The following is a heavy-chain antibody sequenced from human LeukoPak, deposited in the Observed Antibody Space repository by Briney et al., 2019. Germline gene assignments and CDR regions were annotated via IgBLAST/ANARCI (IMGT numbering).Heavy chain of an antibody. Sequence: PGGSLRLSCAASGFTFSSYSMNWVRQAPGKGLEWVSSISSSSSYIYYADSVKGRFTISRDNAKNSLYLQMNSLRVEDTAVYYCAKVEEERRRLRFLEWFARGGFDPWGQGTLVTVSS. V-gene: IGHV3-21*01. J-gene: IGHJ5*02. D-gene: IGHD3-3*01. CDR1: GFTFSSYS. CDR2: ISSSSSYI. CDR3: AKVEEERRRLRFLEWFARGGFDP.